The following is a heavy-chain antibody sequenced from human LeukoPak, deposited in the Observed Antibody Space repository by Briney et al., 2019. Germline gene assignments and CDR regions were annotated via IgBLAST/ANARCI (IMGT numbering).Heavy chain of an antibody. CDR2: ISRSGSTI. J-gene: IGHJ4*02. CDR1: GFTFSDYY. Sequence: PGGSLRLSCAASGFTFSDYYMSWIRQAPGKGLEWVSYISRSGSTIYYADSVKGRFTISRDNAKNSLYLQMNSLRAEDTAVYYCARYTVLVTGTFDYWGQGTLVTVSS. CDR3: ARYTVLVTGTFDY. D-gene: IGHD5-18*01. V-gene: IGHV3-11*01.